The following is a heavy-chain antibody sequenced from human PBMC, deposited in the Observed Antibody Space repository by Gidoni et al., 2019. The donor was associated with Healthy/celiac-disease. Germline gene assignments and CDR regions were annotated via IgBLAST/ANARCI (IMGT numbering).Heavy chain of an antibody. Sequence: QVQLVQSGAEVKKPGSSVKVSCKAYGGTFSSYTISWVRQAPGQGLEWMGRIIPILGIANYAQKFQGRVTITADKSTSTAYMELSSLRSEDTAVYYCASLKEGPNAFDIWGQGTMVTVSS. J-gene: IGHJ3*02. CDR1: GGTFSSYT. CDR2: IIPILGIA. V-gene: IGHV1-69*02. CDR3: ASLKEGPNAFDI.